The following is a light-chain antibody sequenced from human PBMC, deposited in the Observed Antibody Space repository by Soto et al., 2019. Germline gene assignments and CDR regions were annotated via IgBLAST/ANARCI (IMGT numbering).Light chain of an antibody. Sequence: QSALTQPASVSGSPGQSITISCTGTSSDVGGYNYVSWYQQHPGKAPKLMIYAVSNRPSGVSNRFSGSKSGNTASLTISGIQAEDEDDYYCSSYTSSSTLYVFGTGTKLTVL. CDR3: SSYTSSSTLYV. CDR2: AVS. CDR1: SSDVGGYNY. J-gene: IGLJ1*01. V-gene: IGLV2-14*01.